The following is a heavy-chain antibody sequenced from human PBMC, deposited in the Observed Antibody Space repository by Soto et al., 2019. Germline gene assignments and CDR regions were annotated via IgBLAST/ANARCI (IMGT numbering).Heavy chain of an antibody. CDR1: GFTFSSYG. CDR3: AKDHSTIFGVVIADYYYGMDV. D-gene: IGHD3-3*01. V-gene: IGHV3-30*18. Sequence: GGSLRLSCAASGFTFSSYGMHWVRQAPGKGLEWVAVISYDGSNKYYADSVKGRFTISRDNSKNTLYLQMNSLRAEDTAVYYCAKDHSTIFGVVIADYYYGMDVWGQGTRVTVSS. J-gene: IGHJ6*02. CDR2: ISYDGSNK.